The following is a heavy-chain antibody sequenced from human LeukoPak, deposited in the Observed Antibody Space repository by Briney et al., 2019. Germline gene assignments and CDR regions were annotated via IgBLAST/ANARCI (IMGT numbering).Heavy chain of an antibody. J-gene: IGHJ5*02. V-gene: IGHV1-2*02. Sequence: ASVKVSCKASGNTFTGYYMHWVRQAPGQGLEWMGWINPNSGGTNYAQKFQGRVTMTRDTPISTAYMELSRLRSDDTAVYYCARSGSSLVNWFDPWGQGTLVTVSS. CDR2: INPNSGGT. CDR3: ARSGSSLVNWFDP. D-gene: IGHD6-13*01. CDR1: GNTFTGYY.